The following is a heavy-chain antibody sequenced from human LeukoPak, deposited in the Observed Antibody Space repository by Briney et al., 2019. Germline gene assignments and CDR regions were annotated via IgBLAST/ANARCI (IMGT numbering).Heavy chain of an antibody. CDR3: ARDPYSDSSGYFWGYYYGMDA. D-gene: IGHD3-22*01. J-gene: IGHJ6*02. Sequence: SVKVSCKASGGTFSSYTISWVRQAPGQGLEWMGRIIPILGIANYAQKFRGRVTITADKSTSTAYMELSSLRSEDTAVYYCARDPYSDSSGYFWGYYYGMDAWGQGTTVTVSS. CDR1: GGTFSSYT. V-gene: IGHV1-69*04. CDR2: IIPILGIA.